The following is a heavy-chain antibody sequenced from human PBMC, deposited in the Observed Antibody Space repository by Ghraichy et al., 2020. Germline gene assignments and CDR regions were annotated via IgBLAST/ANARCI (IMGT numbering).Heavy chain of an antibody. CDR2: FDPEDGET. D-gene: IGHD3-3*02. Sequence: ASVKVSCKVSGYTLTELSMHWVRQAPGKGLEWMGGFDPEDGETIYAQKFQGRVTMTEDTFTDTAYMELSSLRSEDTAVYYCATISGAIFGVVIPYGMDVWGQGTTVTVSS. V-gene: IGHV1-24*01. J-gene: IGHJ6*02. CDR3: ATISGAIFGVVIPYGMDV. CDR1: GYTLTELS.